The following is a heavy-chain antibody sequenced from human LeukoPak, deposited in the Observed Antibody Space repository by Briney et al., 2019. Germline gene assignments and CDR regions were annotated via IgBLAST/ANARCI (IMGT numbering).Heavy chain of an antibody. CDR1: GFTFSSYS. Sequence: GALRLSCAATGFTFSSYSMNWVRQAPGKGLEWVSSISSSSYIYYADSVKGRFTISRDNAKNSLYLQMNSLRAEDTAVYYCARDQAVAGRFDYWGQGTLVTVSS. J-gene: IGHJ4*02. D-gene: IGHD6-19*01. CDR3: ARDQAVAGRFDY. V-gene: IGHV3-21*01. CDR2: ISSSSYI.